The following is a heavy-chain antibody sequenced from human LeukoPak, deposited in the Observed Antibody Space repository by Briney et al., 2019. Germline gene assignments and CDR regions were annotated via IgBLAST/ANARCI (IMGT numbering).Heavy chain of an antibody. V-gene: IGHV1-2*02. J-gene: IGHJ3*02. CDR2: INPNSGGT. Sequence: ASVTVSSTPSGYTFTNYYMHWVRQAPGQGLEWMGWINPNSGGTIYAQNFQGRVTMTRDTSISTAYMELSADDTAVYYCARESAGRRSFDIWGQGTMVTVSS. D-gene: IGHD3-10*01. CDR3: ARESAGRRSFDI. CDR1: GYTFTNYY.